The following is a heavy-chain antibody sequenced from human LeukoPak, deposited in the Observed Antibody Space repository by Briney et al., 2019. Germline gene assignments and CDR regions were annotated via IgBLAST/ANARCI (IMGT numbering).Heavy chain of an antibody. Sequence: GGSLRLSCAASGFTFSSYAMSWVRQAPGKGLEWVSAISGSGGSTYYADSVKGRFTISRDNSKNTLYLQMNSLRAEDTAVYYCAKGSPLRYFDWLLPGGWFDPWGQGTLATVSS. J-gene: IGHJ5*02. CDR2: ISGSGGST. V-gene: IGHV3-23*01. D-gene: IGHD3-9*01. CDR3: AKGSPLRYFDWLLPGGWFDP. CDR1: GFTFSSYA.